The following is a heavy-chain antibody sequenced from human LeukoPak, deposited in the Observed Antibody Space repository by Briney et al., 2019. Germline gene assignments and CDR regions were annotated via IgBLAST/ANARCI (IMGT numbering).Heavy chain of an antibody. Sequence: SVKVSCKASVYTFTSYDINWVRPATGRGLEWMGGMNPNRGNTGYAQKFQGRVTITRNTSISTAYMELSSLRSEDTAVYYCARGILEYSSSAGPSHYYYMDVWGKGTTVTVSS. D-gene: IGHD6-6*01. V-gene: IGHV1-8*03. CDR3: ARGILEYSSSAGPSHYYYMDV. CDR2: MNPNRGNT. J-gene: IGHJ6*03. CDR1: VYTFTSYD.